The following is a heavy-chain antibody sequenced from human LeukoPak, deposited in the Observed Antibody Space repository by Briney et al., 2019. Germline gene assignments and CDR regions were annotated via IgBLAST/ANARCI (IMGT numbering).Heavy chain of an antibody. J-gene: IGHJ4*02. D-gene: IGHD4/OR15-4a*01. V-gene: IGHV3-53*01. CDR1: GFIFSNYV. CDR2: IYSDNT. CDR3: ARRAGAYSHPYDY. Sequence: GGSLRLSCAGSGFIFSNYVLSWVRQAPGKGLEWVSFIYSDNTHYSDSVKGRFTISRDNSKNTLYLQMNSLRAEDTAVYYCARRAGAYSHPYDYWGQGTLVTVSS.